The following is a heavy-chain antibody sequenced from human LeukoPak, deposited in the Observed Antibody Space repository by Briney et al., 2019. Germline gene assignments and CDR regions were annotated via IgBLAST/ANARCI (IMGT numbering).Heavy chain of an antibody. CDR3: ARVRYYGSGSYYRPYYYYMDV. CDR2: ISSSGSTI. D-gene: IGHD3-10*01. V-gene: IGHV3-11*04. Sequence: GGSLRLSXAASGFTFRDYYMSWIRQAPGKGLEWVSYISSSGSTIYYADSVKGRFTISRDNAKNSLYLQMNSLRAEDTAVYYCARVRYYGSGSYYRPYYYYMDVWGKGTTVTVSS. J-gene: IGHJ6*03. CDR1: GFTFRDYY.